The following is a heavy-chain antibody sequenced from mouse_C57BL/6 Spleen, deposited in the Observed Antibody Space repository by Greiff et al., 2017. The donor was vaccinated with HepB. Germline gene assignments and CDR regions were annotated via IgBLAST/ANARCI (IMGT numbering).Heavy chain of an antibody. CDR1: GYTFTSYW. CDR2: IYPGSGST. Sequence: QVQLKQPGAELVKPGASVKMSCKASGYTFTSYWITWVKQRPGQGLEWIGDIYPGSGSTNYNEKFKSKATLTVDTSSSTAYMQLSSLTSEDSAVYYCARYDYGRNWYFDVWGTGTTVTVSS. CDR3: ARYDYGRNWYFDV. J-gene: IGHJ1*03. V-gene: IGHV1-55*01. D-gene: IGHD1-1*01.